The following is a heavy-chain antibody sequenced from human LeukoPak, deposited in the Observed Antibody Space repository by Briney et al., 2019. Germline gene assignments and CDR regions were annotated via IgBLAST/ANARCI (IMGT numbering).Heavy chain of an antibody. Sequence: GGSLRLSCAASGFTFSSYSMNWVRQAPGKGLEWVANIKPDGSEKYYVDSVKGRFTISRDNAKNSLNLQMSSLRAEDTAVYYCARDPTTSQGSDAFDIWGQGTRVTVSS. CDR2: IKPDGSEK. CDR3: ARDPTTSQGSDAFDI. V-gene: IGHV3-7*01. CDR1: GFTFSSYS. J-gene: IGHJ3*02. D-gene: IGHD1-1*01.